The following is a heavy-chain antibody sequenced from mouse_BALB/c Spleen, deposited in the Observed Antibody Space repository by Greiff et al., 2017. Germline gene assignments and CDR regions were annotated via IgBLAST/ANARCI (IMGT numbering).Heavy chain of an antibody. D-gene: IGHD2-14*01. V-gene: IGHV2-2*02. CDR2: IWSGGST. CDR3: ANTIGTTRFAY. CDR1: GFSLTSYG. Sequence: QVHVKQSGPGLVQPSQSLSITCTVSGFSLTSYGVHWVRQSPGKGLEWLGVIWSGGSTDYNAAFISRLSISKDNSKSQVFFKMNSLQANDTAIYCWANTIGTTRFAYWGQGTLVTVSA. J-gene: IGHJ3*01.